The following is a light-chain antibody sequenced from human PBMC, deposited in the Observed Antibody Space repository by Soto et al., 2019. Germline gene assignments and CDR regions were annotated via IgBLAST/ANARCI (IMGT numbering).Light chain of an antibody. Sequence: DIQMTQSPSSLSASVGDRVTITCRASQGITNYLAWYQQKPGKVPKLLIFAASTLQSGVPSRFSGSGSGTDFTLTISSPQPEDVATYYCQKYNSAPYTFGQGTKLEIK. J-gene: IGKJ2*01. CDR3: QKYNSAPYT. CDR2: AAS. CDR1: QGITNY. V-gene: IGKV1-27*01.